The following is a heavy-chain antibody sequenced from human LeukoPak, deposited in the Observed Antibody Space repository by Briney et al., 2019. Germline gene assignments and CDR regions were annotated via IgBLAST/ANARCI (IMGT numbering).Heavy chain of an antibody. CDR1: GFTFSSSA. V-gene: IGHV3-23*01. CDR3: TKDRRGPAAGTWYFDS. Sequence: PGGSLRLSCAASGFTFSSSAMGWVRQAPGKGLEWVSAISNNGGYTYYADSVQGRFTISRDNSKNTVYLQLNSLRAGDTAIYYCTKDRRGPAAGTWYFDSWGQGTLVTVSS. D-gene: IGHD6-13*01. J-gene: IGHJ4*02. CDR2: ISNNGGYT.